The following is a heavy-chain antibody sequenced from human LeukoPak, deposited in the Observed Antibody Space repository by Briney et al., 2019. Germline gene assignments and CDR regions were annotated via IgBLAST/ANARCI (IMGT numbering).Heavy chain of an antibody. V-gene: IGHV1-46*01. CDR3: AREHGSGYFDY. CDR1: GYTFTNYY. D-gene: IGHD3-22*01. J-gene: IGHJ4*02. Sequence: ASVKVACKASGYTFTNYYIHWVRQAPGQGLECMGIINPSGGSTSYAQKFQGRVTMTGDTSISTAYMELSRLRSDDTAVYYCAREHGSGYFDYWGQGTLVTVSS. CDR2: INPSGGST.